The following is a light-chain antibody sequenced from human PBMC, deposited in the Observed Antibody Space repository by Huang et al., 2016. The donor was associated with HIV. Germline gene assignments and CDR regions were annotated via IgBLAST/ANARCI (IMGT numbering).Light chain of an antibody. CDR1: QSVSTN. J-gene: IGKJ2*01. CDR3: QQYYNWPPYT. V-gene: IGKV3-15*01. CDR2: GAS. Sequence: EVVMTQSPATLSLSPGERATLSCRASQSVSTNLAWYQQKPGQAPRLLIYGASTRATGIPSRFSGSGSGTEFTLTISSLQSEDFVVYYCQQYYNWPPYTFGQGTKLEIK.